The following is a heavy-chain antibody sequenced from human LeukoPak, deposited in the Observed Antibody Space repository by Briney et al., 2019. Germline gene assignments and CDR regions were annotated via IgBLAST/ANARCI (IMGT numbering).Heavy chain of an antibody. V-gene: IGHV5-51*01. CDR1: GHSFANYW. D-gene: IGHD7-27*01. CDR2: IYPGDSDT. Sequence: GESLKISCKGSGHSFANYWIAWVRQMPGKGLEWMGIIYPGDSDTRYSPSFQGQVTISADKSISTAYLQWSSLKASDTAMYYCARQDNWGTHGYWGQGTLVTVSS. J-gene: IGHJ4*02. CDR3: ARQDNWGTHGY.